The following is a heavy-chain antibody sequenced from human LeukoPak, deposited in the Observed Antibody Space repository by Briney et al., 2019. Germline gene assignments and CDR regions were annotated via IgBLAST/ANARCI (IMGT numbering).Heavy chain of an antibody. CDR2: IYHSGST. V-gene: IGHV4-38-2*02. CDR1: GYSISSGYY. D-gene: IGHD3-22*01. CDR3: ARQLNYYDSSGYYWDAFDI. Sequence: PSETLSLTCTVSGYSISSGYYWGWIRQPPGKGLEWIGSIYHSGSTYYNPSLKSRVTISVDTSKNQFSLKLSSVTAADTAVYYCARQLNYYDSSGYYWDAFDIWGQGTMVTVSS. J-gene: IGHJ3*02.